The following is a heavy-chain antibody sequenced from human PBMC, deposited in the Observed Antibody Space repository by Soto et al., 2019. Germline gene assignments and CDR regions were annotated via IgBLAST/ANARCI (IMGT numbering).Heavy chain of an antibody. CDR3: AWGKGWLRFTSPSH. Sequence: EVQLLESGVGLVQPGGSLRLSCATSGFRFDDAHMTWVRLAPGECLEWVANINYDASEKEYVDSVKCLFTISRDNTERSVFLQMNSLIAEDTAVYYCAWGKGWLRFTSPSHWGHGTLVTVSS. CDR1: GFRFDDAH. J-gene: IGHJ4*01. CDR2: INYDASEK. V-gene: IGHV3-7*03. D-gene: IGHD5-12*01.